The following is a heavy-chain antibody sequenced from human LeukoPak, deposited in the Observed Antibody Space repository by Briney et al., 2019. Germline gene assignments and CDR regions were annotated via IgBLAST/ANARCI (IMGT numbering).Heavy chain of an antibody. CDR1: GFIFSNYA. Sequence: GGSLRLSCSASGFIFSNYAMHWVRQAPGKGLEYVSAISSKGDSTFYADSVKGRFTITRDNSKNTLYLQMSSLRTEDTAVYYCVKASSDYYYDSWGQGTLVTVSS. V-gene: IGHV3-64D*06. J-gene: IGHJ5*01. D-gene: IGHD3-22*01. CDR2: ISSKGDST. CDR3: VKASSDYYYDS.